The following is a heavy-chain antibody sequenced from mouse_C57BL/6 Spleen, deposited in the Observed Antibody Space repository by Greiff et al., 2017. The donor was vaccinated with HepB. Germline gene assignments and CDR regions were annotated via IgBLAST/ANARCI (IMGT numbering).Heavy chain of an antibody. CDR1: GYTFTSYW. CDR2: IDPNGGGT. V-gene: IGHV1-72*01. Sequence: QVQLKQPGAELVKPGASVKLSCKASGYTFTSYWMHWVKQRPGRGLEWIGRIDPNGGGTKYNEKFKSKATLTVDKPSSTAYMQLSSLTSEDSAVYYCALYDYGENYAMDYWGQGTSVTVSS. J-gene: IGHJ4*01. CDR3: ALYDYGENYAMDY. D-gene: IGHD2-4*01.